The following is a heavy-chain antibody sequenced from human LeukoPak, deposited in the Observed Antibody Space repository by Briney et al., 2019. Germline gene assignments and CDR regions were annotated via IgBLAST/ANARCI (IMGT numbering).Heavy chain of an antibody. CDR2: INHSGST. CDR3: ARVNHYYDSSGPDY. J-gene: IGHJ4*02. CDR1: GGSFSGYY. D-gene: IGHD3-22*01. V-gene: IGHV4-34*01. Sequence: KPSETLSLTCAVYGGSFSGYYWSWIRQPPGKGLEWIGEINHSGSTNYNPSLKSRVTISVDTSKNQFSLKLSSVTAADTAVYYCARVNHYYDSSGPDYWGQGTLVTVSS.